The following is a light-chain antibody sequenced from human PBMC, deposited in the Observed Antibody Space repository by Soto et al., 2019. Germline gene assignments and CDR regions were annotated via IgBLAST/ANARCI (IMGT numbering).Light chain of an antibody. J-gene: IGLJ2*01. Sequence: QSVLTQPPSASGTPGQRVTIPCSGSSSNIGDNIVNWYQHLPGTAPKLLIYGNSNRPSGVPDRFSGSKSGTSASLAITGLQAEDEADYYCQSYDSSLSGYVVFGGGTKLTVL. V-gene: IGLV1-40*01. CDR3: QSYDSSLSGYVV. CDR2: GNS. CDR1: SSNIGDNI.